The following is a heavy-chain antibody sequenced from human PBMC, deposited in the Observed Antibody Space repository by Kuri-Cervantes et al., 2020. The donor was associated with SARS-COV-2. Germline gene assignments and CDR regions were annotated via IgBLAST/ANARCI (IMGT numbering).Heavy chain of an antibody. D-gene: IGHD3-22*01. V-gene: IGHV4-34*01. Sequence: GSLRLSCAVYGGSFSGYYWSWIRQPPGKGLEWIGEINHSGSTNYNPSLKSRVTISVDTSKNRFYLKLRSVTAADTAVYYCARASDSSGYLYYFDYWGQGNLVTVSS. CDR1: GGSFSGYY. CDR3: ARASDSSGYLYYFDY. CDR2: INHSGST. J-gene: IGHJ4*02.